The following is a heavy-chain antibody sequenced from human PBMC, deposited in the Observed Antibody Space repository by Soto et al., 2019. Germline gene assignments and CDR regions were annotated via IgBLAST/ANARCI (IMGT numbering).Heavy chain of an antibody. CDR2: MNNTGST. D-gene: IGHD2-21*02. J-gene: IGHJ6*02. V-gene: IGHV4-59*01. CDR1: GGSISGYY. CDR3: ARDLWGYCGTDCYPLDV. Sequence: SETLSLTCTVSGGSISGYYWRWIRQPTGKGLEWIRYMNNTGSTVYNPSFKSRVTISLDTSKNQFSLKLISVTAADTAVYYCARDLWGYCGTDCYPLDVWGQGTTVTVS.